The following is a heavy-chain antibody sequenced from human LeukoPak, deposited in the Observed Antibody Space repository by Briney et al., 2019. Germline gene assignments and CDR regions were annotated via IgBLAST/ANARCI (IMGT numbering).Heavy chain of an antibody. Sequence: PGASVKVSCKASGYTFTSYDINWVRQATGQGLEWMGWMNPNSGNTGYAQKFQGRVTMTRNTSISTAYMELSSLRSEDTAVYYCARVGPYDFWSGSTGKFDYWGQGTLVTVSS. CDR1: GYTFTSYD. CDR3: ARVGPYDFWSGSTGKFDY. J-gene: IGHJ4*02. V-gene: IGHV1-8*01. D-gene: IGHD3-3*01. CDR2: MNPNSGNT.